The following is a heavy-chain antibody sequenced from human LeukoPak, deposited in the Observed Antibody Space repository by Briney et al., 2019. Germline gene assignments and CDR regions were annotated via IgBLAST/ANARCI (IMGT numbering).Heavy chain of an antibody. CDR1: GYSISSGYY. Sequence: PSETLSLTCTVSGYSISSGYYWGWIRQPPGKGLEWIGYFYHSGISYYNPSLKSRVTISVDTSKNQFSLKLSSVTAADTAVYYCAKGYGSGYTRYYYYGMDVWGQGTTVTVSS. V-gene: IGHV4-38-2*02. J-gene: IGHJ6*02. CDR3: AKGYGSGYTRYYYYGMDV. CDR2: FYHSGIS. D-gene: IGHD3-10*01.